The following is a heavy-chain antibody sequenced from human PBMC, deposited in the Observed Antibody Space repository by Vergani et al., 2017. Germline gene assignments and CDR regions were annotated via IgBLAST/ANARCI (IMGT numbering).Heavy chain of an antibody. CDR3: ASGRISNYYDSSGYEIDY. J-gene: IGHJ4*02. D-gene: IGHD3-22*01. CDR1: GYTFTSYY. V-gene: IGHV1-46*01. Sequence: QVQLVQSGAEVKKPGASVKVSCKASGYTFTSYYMHWVRQAPGQGLEWMGIINPSGGSTSYAQKFQGRVTMTRDTSTSTVYMELSSLRSEDTAVYYCASGRISNYYDSSGYEIDYWGQGTRVTVSS. CDR2: INPSGGST.